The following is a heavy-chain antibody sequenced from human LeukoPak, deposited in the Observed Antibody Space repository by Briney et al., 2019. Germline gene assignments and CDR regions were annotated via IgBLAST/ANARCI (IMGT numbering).Heavy chain of an antibody. J-gene: IGHJ4*02. V-gene: IGHV7-4-1*02. CDR2: INTNTGNP. Sequence: EASVKVSCKASGYTFSSYTMNWVRQAPGQGLEWMGWINTNTGNPTYAQDYTGRFVFSLHTSVSTTYLQISRLKAEDTAVYYCASGPSYSGSNEYFDSWGQGTLVTVSS. CDR3: ASGPSYSGSNEYFDS. D-gene: IGHD1-26*01. CDR1: GYTFSSYT.